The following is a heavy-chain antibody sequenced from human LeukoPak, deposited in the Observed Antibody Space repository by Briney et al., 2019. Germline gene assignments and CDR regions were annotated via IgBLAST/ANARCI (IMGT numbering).Heavy chain of an antibody. J-gene: IGHJ4*02. Sequence: GGSLRLSCVASGFTFSDFSLNWVRQAPGKGLEWVSSISSSSSYIYYADSVKGRFTISRDNAKNSLYLQMNSLRAEDTAVYYCARDGPQNNRDWGQGTLVTVSS. D-gene: IGHD2/OR15-2a*01. V-gene: IGHV3-21*01. CDR3: ARDGPQNNRD. CDR2: ISSSSSYI. CDR1: GFTFSDFS.